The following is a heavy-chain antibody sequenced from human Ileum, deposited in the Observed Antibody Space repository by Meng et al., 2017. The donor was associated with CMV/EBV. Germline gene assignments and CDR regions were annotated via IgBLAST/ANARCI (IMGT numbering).Heavy chain of an antibody. D-gene: IGHD4-11*01. Sequence: LSCAAAGFTFSSNAMGWVRQAPGKGLEWVSSITANDDTTFYRDSVKGRFTISRDNSKNTLYLQMNSLRADDTAVYFCARGDYSFDYWGQGTLVTVSS. CDR1: GFTFSSNA. V-gene: IGHV3-23*01. CDR3: ARGDYSFDY. CDR2: ITANDDTT. J-gene: IGHJ4*02.